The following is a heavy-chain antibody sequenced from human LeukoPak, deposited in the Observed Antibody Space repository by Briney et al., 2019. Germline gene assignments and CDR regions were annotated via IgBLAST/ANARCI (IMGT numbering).Heavy chain of an antibody. CDR2: ISGSGGST. CDR1: GFTFSGSA. CDR3: AKDYGDYVWGSSHY. J-gene: IGHJ4*02. V-gene: IGHV3-23*01. Sequence: GGSLRLFCAASGFTFSGSAMSWVRQAPGKGLEWVSAISGSGGSTYYADSVKGRFTISRDNSKNTLYLQMNSRRAEDTAVYYCAKDYGDYVWGSSHYWGQGTLATVSS. D-gene: IGHD3-16*01.